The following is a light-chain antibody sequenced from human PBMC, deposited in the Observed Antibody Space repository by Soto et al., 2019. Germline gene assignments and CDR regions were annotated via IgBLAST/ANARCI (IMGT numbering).Light chain of an antibody. V-gene: IGKV3-20*01. CDR1: QSVTSNY. J-gene: IGKJ1*01. CDR2: GAS. Sequence: EIVLTQSPGTLSFSPGERATLSCGASQSVTSNYLAWYQQKPGQAPRLLIFGASIRVTGIPDRFIGSGSGTDFTLTISSLQSEDFAVYYCHEYNTWPWTFGQGTKVDIK. CDR3: HEYNTWPWT.